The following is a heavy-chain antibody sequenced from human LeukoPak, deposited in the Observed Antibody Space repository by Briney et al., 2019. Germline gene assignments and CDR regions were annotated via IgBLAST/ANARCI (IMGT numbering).Heavy chain of an antibody. CDR3: ASGIGELPFDY. CDR2: ISSSGSTI. D-gene: IGHD1-26*01. Sequence: GGSLRLSCAASGCTFSDYYMSWIRQAPGKGLEWVSYISSSGSTIYYADSVKGRSAISRDNAKNSLYLQMNSLRAEDTAVYYCASGIGELPFDYWGQGTLVTVSS. CDR1: GCTFSDYY. V-gene: IGHV3-11*01. J-gene: IGHJ4*02.